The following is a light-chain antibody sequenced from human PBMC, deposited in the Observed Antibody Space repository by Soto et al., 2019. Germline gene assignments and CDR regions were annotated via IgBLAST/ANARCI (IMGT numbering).Light chain of an antibody. CDR2: LGS. Sequence: EIVMTQSPLSLSVTPGEPASISCRSSQSLLHSNGYSYLDWYLQKPGQSPQLLIYLGSNRASGVPDRFSGSGSGTDFTLRISRVEAEDVGVYYCMQVLQSLYSFGQGTKPEIK. CDR3: MQVLQSLYS. J-gene: IGKJ2*03. CDR1: QSLLHSNGYSY. V-gene: IGKV2-28*01.